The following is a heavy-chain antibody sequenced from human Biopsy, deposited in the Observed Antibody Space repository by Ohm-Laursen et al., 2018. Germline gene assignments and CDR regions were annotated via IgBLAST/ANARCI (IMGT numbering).Heavy chain of an antibody. CDR2: ITWNSGHI. CDR1: VFTFHDYA. CDR3: VKDIRRYFYGMDV. D-gene: IGHD3-10*01. J-gene: IGHJ6*02. Sequence: SLRLSCTASVFTFHDYAMSWVRQRPGKGLEWVSGITWNSGHIAYADSVKGRFTISRDNAKNVLWLQMNSLRVDETAMYYCVKDIRRYFYGMDVWGQGTTVTVS. V-gene: IGHV3-9*01.